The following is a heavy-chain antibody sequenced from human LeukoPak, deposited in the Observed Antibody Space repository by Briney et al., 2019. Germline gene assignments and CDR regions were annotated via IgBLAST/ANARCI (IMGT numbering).Heavy chain of an antibody. D-gene: IGHD3-22*01. CDR2: ITGSGSDT. Sequence: GGSLRLSCAASGFTFWIYGMSWVRQAPGKGLEWVSTITGSGSDTYFAASVKGRFTISRDNSKNTLYLHMNSLRAEDTAVYFCAKEYSSTAYYLDDAFDIWGQGTMVTVSS. V-gene: IGHV3-23*01. J-gene: IGHJ3*02. CDR3: AKEYSSTAYYLDDAFDI. CDR1: GFTFWIYG.